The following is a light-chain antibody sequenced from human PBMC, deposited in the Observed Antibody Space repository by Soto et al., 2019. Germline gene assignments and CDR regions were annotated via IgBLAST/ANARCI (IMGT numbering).Light chain of an antibody. Sequence: QSLLTLHPSSSGSPEQSVTISCTGTSSEVGGYNYVSWYQQHPGKAPKLMIYEVNKRPSGVPDRFSGSKSGNTASLTVSGLQAEDEADYYCSSYAGSNNIYVFGTGTKVTVL. V-gene: IGLV2-8*01. CDR2: EVN. CDR3: SSYAGSNNIYV. CDR1: SSEVGGYNY. J-gene: IGLJ1*01.